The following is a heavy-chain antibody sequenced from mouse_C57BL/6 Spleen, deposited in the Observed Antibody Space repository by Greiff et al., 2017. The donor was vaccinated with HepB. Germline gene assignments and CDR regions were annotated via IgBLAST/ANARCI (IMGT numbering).Heavy chain of an antibody. D-gene: IGHD3-3*01. J-gene: IGHJ2*01. Sequence: QVQLQQSGAELAKPGASVKLSCRASGYTFTSYWMHWVKQRPGQGLEWIGYINPSSGYTKYNQKFKDKATLTADKSSRTAYMQLSSLTYEDSEVSYCAREGAADSTSHYFDYWGQGTTLTVSS. CDR1: GYTFTSYW. CDR3: AREGAADSTSHYFDY. V-gene: IGHV1-7*01. CDR2: INPSSGYT.